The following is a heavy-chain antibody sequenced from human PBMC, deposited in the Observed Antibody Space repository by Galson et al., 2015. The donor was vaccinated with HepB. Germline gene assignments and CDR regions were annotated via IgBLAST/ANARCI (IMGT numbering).Heavy chain of an antibody. J-gene: IGHJ4*02. CDR2: IYSGGST. CDR1: GFTVSSNY. CDR3: AREGGGNSFDY. D-gene: IGHD4-23*01. Sequence: SLRLSCAVSGFTVSSNYMNWVRQAPGKGLEWVSVIYSGGSTYYADSVKGRFTISRDNSKNTVYLQMNSLRAEDTAVYYCAREGGGNSFDYWGQGTLVTVSS. V-gene: IGHV3-53*01.